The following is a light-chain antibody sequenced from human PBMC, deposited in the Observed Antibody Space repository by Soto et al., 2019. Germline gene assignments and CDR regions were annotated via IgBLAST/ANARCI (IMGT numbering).Light chain of an antibody. CDR1: TSFVGTYNF. CDR2: EAS. CDR3: CSNADSSTYV. V-gene: IGLV2-23*01. Sequence: QSALTQPASVSGSAGQSITISCTGTTSFVGTYNFVSWYQQHPGKAPKLIIFEASKRPSGVSNRFSGSKSGSTASLTISGLQAEDEADYYCCSNADSSTYVFGTGTKLTVL. J-gene: IGLJ1*01.